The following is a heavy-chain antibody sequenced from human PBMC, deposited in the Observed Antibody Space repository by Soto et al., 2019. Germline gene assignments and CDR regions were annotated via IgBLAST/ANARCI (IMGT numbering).Heavy chain of an antibody. CDR1: GYTFTSYD. Sequence: ASVKVSCKASGYTFTSYDINWVRQATGQGLEWMGWMNPNSGNTGYAQKFQGRVTMTRNTSISTAYMELSSLRSEDTAVYYCARAHYYGSGSYYNEDYYFMDFWGKGTTVTVSS. CDR3: ARAHYYGSGSYYNEDYYFMDF. D-gene: IGHD3-10*01. CDR2: MNPNSGNT. V-gene: IGHV1-8*01. J-gene: IGHJ6*03.